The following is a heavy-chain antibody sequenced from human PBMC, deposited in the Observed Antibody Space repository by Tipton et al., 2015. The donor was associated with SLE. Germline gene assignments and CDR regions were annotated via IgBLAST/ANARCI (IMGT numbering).Heavy chain of an antibody. V-gene: IGHV4-61*02. CDR1: GGSISGGHYY. Sequence: LRLSCTVSGGSISGGHYYWIWIRQAAGKGPEWIGRIYSSGSTYYNPSLKSRVSISVDTSKNQFSLKLSSVTAADTAVYYCARIGQWLIQGYFDLWGRGTLVTVSS. J-gene: IGHJ2*01. D-gene: IGHD6-19*01. CDR2: IYSSGST. CDR3: ARIGQWLIQGYFDL.